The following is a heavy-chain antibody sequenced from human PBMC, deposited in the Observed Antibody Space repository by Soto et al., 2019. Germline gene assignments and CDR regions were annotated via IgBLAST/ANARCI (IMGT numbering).Heavy chain of an antibody. CDR2: IYPGDSDT. Sequence: GESLKISCKGSGYSFTSYWIGWVRQMPGKGLEWMGIIYPGDSDTRYSPSFQGQVTISADKSISTAYLQWSSLKASDTAMYYCARRGSGSYYSTYYYGMDVWGQGTTVTVSS. D-gene: IGHD3-10*01. CDR1: GYSFTSYW. CDR3: ARRGSGSYYSTYYYGMDV. V-gene: IGHV5-51*01. J-gene: IGHJ6*02.